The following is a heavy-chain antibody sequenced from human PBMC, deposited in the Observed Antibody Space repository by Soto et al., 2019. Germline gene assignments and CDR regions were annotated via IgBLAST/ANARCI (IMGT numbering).Heavy chain of an antibody. Sequence: QVQLQESGPGLVKPSQTLSLTCTVSGGPISSGYYWSWIHQHPGKGLEWIGYIYYSGSTYYNPSLKSRVTMSVDTSKNQFSLKLSSVTAADTAVYYCARTNTMVRGVLDWFDPWGQGTLVTVSS. CDR3: ARTNTMVRGVLDWFDP. CDR1: GGPISSGYY. CDR2: IYYSGST. D-gene: IGHD3-10*01. J-gene: IGHJ5*02. V-gene: IGHV4-31*03.